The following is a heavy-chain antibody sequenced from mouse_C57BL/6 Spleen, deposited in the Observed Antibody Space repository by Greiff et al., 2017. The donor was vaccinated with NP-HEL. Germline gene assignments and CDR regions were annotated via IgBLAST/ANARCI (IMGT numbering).Heavy chain of an antibody. CDR2: IYPYNDGT. CDR3: LPYDGYSLFDY. V-gene: IGHV1-14*01. D-gene: IGHD2-3*01. Sequence: VQLQQSGPELVKPGASVKMSCKASGYTFTSYVMHWVKQKPGQGLEWIGYIYPYNDGTKYNEKFKGKATLTSDKSSSTAYMELSSLTSEDSAVYYCLPYDGYSLFDYWGQGTTLTVSS. CDR1: GYTFTSYV. J-gene: IGHJ2*01.